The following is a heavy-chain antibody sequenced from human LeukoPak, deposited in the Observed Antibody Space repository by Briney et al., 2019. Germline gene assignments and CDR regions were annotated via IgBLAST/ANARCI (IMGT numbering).Heavy chain of an antibody. D-gene: IGHD1-26*01. CDR2: IYTGGTT. V-gene: IGHV3-53*01. CDR3: ARDVGKGGDY. CDR1: GFTVSSNY. Sequence: GGSLRLSCAASGFTVSSNYITWVLQAPGKGLQFVSVIYTGGTTYHADSVKGRFTISRDNSKNTVYLQMNSLRAEDTAVYYCARDVGKGGDYWGQGTLVTVSS. J-gene: IGHJ4*02.